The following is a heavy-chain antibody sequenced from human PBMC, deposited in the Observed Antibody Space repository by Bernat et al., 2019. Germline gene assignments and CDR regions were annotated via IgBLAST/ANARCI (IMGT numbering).Heavy chain of an antibody. CDR2: IYYSGST. V-gene: IGHV4-59*01. D-gene: IGHD5-12*01. CDR1: GGSISSYY. Sequence: QVQLQESGPGLVKPSETLSLTCTVSGGSISSYYWSWIRQPPGKGLEWIGYIYYSGSTNYNPSLKSRVTISVDTSKNQFSLKLSSVTAADMAVYYCARDRGATYWGQGTLVTVSS. J-gene: IGHJ4*02. CDR3: ARDRGATY.